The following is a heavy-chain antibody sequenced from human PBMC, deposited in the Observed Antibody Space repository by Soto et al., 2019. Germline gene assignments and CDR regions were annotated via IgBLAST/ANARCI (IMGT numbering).Heavy chain of an antibody. CDR2: ISGNSGST. CDR1: GFSFSYQA. V-gene: IGHV3-23*01. CDR3: GPQILWYGELPNFVS. Sequence: GGSLRLSCAASGFSFSYQALSWVRQAPGKGLEWVSTISGNSGSTYYAASVKGRFNISRDNSKNTLYLQMNSLRAEDTAVYYCGPQILWYGELPNFVSWGQGTLVTVSS. D-gene: IGHD3-10*01. J-gene: IGHJ4*02.